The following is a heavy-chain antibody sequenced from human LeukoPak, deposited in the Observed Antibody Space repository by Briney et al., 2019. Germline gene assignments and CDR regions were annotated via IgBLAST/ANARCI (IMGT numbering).Heavy chain of an antibody. CDR2: ISYGGSNK. CDR3: STYDSSGYSAYYFDY. V-gene: IGHV3-30*04. Sequence: GGSLRLSCAASGFTFSSYAMHWVRQAPGKGLEWVAVISYGGSNKYYADSVKGRFTISRDNSKNTLYLQMNSLRAEDTAVYYCSTYDSSGYSAYYFDYWGQGTLVTVSS. J-gene: IGHJ4*02. D-gene: IGHD3-22*01. CDR1: GFTFSSYA.